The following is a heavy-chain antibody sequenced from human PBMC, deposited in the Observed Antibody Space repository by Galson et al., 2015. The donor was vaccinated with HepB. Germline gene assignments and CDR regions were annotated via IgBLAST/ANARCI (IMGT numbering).Heavy chain of an antibody. CDR2: IIPIFGTA. CDR1: GGTFSSYA. V-gene: IGHV1-69*06. Sequence: SVKVSCKASGGTFSSYAISWVRQAPGQGLEWMGGIIPIFGTANYAQKFQGRVTITADKSTSTAYMELSSLRSEDTAVYYCARGRWLQYYTFDYWGQGTLVTVSS. J-gene: IGHJ4*02. D-gene: IGHD5-24*01. CDR3: ARGRWLQYYTFDY.